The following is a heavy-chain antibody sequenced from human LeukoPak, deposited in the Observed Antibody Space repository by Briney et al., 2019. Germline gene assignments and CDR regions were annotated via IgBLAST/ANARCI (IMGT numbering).Heavy chain of an antibody. D-gene: IGHD2-15*01. V-gene: IGHV4-34*01. CDR2: INHSGST. CDR1: GGSFGGYY. Sequence: WGSLTLTCAVYGGSFGGYYWSWIRQPPGKGLEWIADINHSGSTNYNPSLKSRVTISVDTSKNQFSLELSSVTAADTAVYYCARGGTPRRYCSGGSCYRSYWYFDLWGRGTLVTVSS. CDR3: ARGGTPRRYCSGGSCYRSYWYFDL. J-gene: IGHJ2*01.